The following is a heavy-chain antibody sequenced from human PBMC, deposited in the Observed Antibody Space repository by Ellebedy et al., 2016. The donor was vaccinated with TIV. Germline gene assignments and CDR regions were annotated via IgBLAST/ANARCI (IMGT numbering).Heavy chain of an antibody. V-gene: IGHV1-69*13. CDR2: IIPIFGTA. CDR3: ARERKVDTAKNYYNGMDV. D-gene: IGHD5-18*01. J-gene: IGHJ6*02. CDR1: GGTFSSYA. Sequence: AASVKVSCKASGGTFSSYAISWVRQAPGQGLEWMGGIIPIFGTANYAQKFQGRVTITADESTSTAYMELSSLRSDDTAVYYCARERKVDTAKNYYNGMDVWGQGTTVTVSS.